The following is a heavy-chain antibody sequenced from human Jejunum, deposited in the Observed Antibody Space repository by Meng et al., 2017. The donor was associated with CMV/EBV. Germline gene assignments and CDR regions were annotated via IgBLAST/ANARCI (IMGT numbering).Heavy chain of an antibody. CDR1: TFDDYN. J-gene: IGHJ4*02. V-gene: IGHV3-43*01. CDR3: AKKAGAGYSSSYYLDH. Sequence: TFDDYNMNWVRQAPGKGLEWVSLISWDGERTQYADSVKGRFTISRDNSKNALFLQMSSLKTEDTAFYYCAKKAGAGYSSSYYLDHWGQGTLVTVSS. CDR2: ISWDGERT. D-gene: IGHD5-18*01.